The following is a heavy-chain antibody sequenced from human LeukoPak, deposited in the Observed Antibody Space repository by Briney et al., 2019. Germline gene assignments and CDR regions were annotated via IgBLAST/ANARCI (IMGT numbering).Heavy chain of an antibody. V-gene: IGHV3-30*02. Sequence: GGSLRLSCAASGFTFSSYGMHWVRQAPGKGLEWVSFIRYDGSNEYYADSVRGRFTISRDNSKNTLYLQMNSLRAEDTAVYYCARVIVFRGYMDVWGKGTTVTVSS. CDR3: ARVIVFRGYMDV. D-gene: IGHD1-26*01. CDR1: GFTFSSYG. J-gene: IGHJ6*03. CDR2: IRYDGSNE.